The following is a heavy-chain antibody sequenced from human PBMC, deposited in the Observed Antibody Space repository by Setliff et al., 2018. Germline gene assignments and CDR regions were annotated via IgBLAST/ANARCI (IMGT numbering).Heavy chain of an antibody. Sequence: SVKVSCKASGGTFSSYGISWVRQAPGQGLEWMGRIIPIFGTANYAQKFQGRVTITADNSTSTAYMELSSLRSEDTAIYYCARAHSGSDFHDPFDIWGQGTMVTVSS. V-gene: IGHV1-69*06. CDR3: ARAHSGSDFHDPFDI. CDR1: GGTFSSYG. CDR2: IIPIFGTA. D-gene: IGHD1-26*01. J-gene: IGHJ3*02.